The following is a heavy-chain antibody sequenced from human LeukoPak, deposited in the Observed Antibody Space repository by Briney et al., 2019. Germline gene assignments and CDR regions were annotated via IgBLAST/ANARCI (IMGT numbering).Heavy chain of an antibody. Sequence: SETLSLTCTVPGGSISSYYWSWIRQPPGKGLEWIGYIYTSGSTNYNPSLKSRVTISVDTSKNQFSLKLSSVTAADTAVYYCARHGPYDFWSGYSPTRVGMDVWGKGTTVTVSS. J-gene: IGHJ6*03. CDR1: GGSISSYY. D-gene: IGHD3-3*01. V-gene: IGHV4-4*09. CDR2: IYTSGST. CDR3: ARHGPYDFWSGYSPTRVGMDV.